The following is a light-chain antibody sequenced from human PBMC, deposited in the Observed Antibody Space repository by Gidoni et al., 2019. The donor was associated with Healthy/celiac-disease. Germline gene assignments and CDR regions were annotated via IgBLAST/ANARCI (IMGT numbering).Light chain of an antibody. Sequence: SYVLTPPPSVSVAPGPTARITCGGNIIGSKSVHWYQQKPGQAPVLVVYDDSDRPSGIPERFSGFNSGNTATLTISRVEAGDEADYYCQVWDISSDHQKVFGGGTKLTVL. CDR2: DDS. CDR3: QVWDISSDHQKV. CDR1: IIGSKS. V-gene: IGLV3-21*02. J-gene: IGLJ3*02.